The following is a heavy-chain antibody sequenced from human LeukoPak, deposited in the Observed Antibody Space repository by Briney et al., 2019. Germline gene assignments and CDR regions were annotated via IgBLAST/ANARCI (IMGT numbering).Heavy chain of an antibody. CDR2: ISYDGGNK. D-gene: IGHD3-16*02. V-gene: IGHV3-30*04. CDR1: GFTFSSYA. Sequence: PGGSLRLSCAASGFTFSSYAMHWVRQAPGKGLEWVAVISYDGGNKYYADSVKGRFTISRGNSKNTLYLQMNSLSAEDTTIYYCARDPHRTGVASLFDYWGQGPLVPVSS. J-gene: IGHJ4*02. CDR3: ARDPHRTGVASLFDY.